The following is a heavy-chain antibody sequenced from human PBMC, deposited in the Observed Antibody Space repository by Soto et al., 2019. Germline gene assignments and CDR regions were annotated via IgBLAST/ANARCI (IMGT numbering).Heavy chain of an antibody. CDR2: FIPVYRTL. Sequence: QVQLVQSGAEVKKPGSSVKVSCKASGGSFGKSAINWVRQTPGQGLAWVGGFIPVYRTLNYAQKFQGRVTITADESTGTAYMTLSSLASYDTAVYYCATGVIWIGYFTVDSWGQGTRVTVSS. V-gene: IGHV1-69*01. CDR3: ATGVIWIGYFTVDS. D-gene: IGHD3-3*01. J-gene: IGHJ4*02. CDR1: GGSFGKSA.